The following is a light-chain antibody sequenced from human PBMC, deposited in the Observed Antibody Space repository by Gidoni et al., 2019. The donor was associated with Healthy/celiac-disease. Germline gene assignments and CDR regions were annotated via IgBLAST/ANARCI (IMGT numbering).Light chain of an antibody. J-gene: IGKJ1*01. CDR3: QQSYSTPGT. CDR1: QSISSY. Sequence: DIQITQSPSSLSASVGDRVTITCRASQSISSYLNWYQKKPGKAPKLLIYAASSLQSGVPSRFSGSGYGTDFTLNISRLQPEDFATYYCQQSYSTPGTFGQGTKVEIK. V-gene: IGKV1-39*01. CDR2: AAS.